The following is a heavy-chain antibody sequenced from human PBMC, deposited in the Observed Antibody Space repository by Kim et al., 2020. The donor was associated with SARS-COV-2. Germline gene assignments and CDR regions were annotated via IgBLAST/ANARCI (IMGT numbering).Heavy chain of an antibody. CDR3: ARDSRVAQAHDRNDPANLYNWFDP. J-gene: IGHJ5*02. CDR2: ISAYNGNT. Sequence: ASVKVSCKASGYTFTSYGISRVRQAPGQGLEWMGWISAYNGNTNYAQKLQGRVTMTTDTSTRTAYIELRSLRSDDTAVYYCARDSRVAQAHDRNDPANLYNWFDPWGQGTLVTVSS. V-gene: IGHV1-18*01. D-gene: IGHD1-1*01. CDR1: GYTFTSYG.